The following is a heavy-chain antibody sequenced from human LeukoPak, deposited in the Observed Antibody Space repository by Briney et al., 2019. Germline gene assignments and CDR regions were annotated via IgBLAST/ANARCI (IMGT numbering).Heavy chain of an antibody. CDR3: ARPGNLNAFDI. J-gene: IGHJ3*02. CDR1: GGSISSYY. CDR2: IYYSGST. Sequence: SETLSLTCTVSGGSISSYYWSWIRQPPGKGLEWIGYIYYSGSTNYNPSLKSRVTISVDTPKNQFSLKLSSVTAADTAVYYCARPGNLNAFDIWGQGTMVTVSS. D-gene: IGHD4-23*01. V-gene: IGHV4-59*01.